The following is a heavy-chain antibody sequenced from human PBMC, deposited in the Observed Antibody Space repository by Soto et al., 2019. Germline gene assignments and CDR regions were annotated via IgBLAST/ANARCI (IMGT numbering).Heavy chain of an antibody. Sequence: SETLSVTCAVSGGSISSSNWWSWVRQPPGKGLEWIGEIYHSGSTNYNPSLRSRVTISVDKSKNQFSLKLSSVTAADTAVYYCAREPQYYYGSSGYYSGGFDPWGQGTLVT. J-gene: IGHJ5*02. CDR3: AREPQYYYGSSGYYSGGFDP. CDR1: GGSISSSNW. D-gene: IGHD3-22*01. CDR2: IYHSGST. V-gene: IGHV4-4*02.